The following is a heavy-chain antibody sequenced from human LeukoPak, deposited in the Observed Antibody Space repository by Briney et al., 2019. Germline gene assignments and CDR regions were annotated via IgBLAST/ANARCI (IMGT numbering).Heavy chain of an antibody. D-gene: IGHD6-13*01. CDR1: GFTFSSYS. V-gene: IGHV3-21*01. J-gene: IGHJ4*02. CDR3: ARPLDTYSSSSLNFDY. Sequence: GGSLRLSCAASGFTFSSYSMNWVRQAPGKGLEWVSSISSSAYIYYADSVKGRFTISRDNAKNSLYLQMNSLRVEDTAVYYCARPLDTYSSSSLNFDYWGQGTLVTVSS. CDR2: ISSSAYI.